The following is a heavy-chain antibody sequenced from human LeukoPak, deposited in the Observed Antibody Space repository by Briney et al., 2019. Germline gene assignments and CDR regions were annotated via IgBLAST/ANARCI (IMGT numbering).Heavy chain of an antibody. CDR3: ARDSGYNLT. J-gene: IGHJ5*02. Sequence: KPSETPSPTCTVSGDSISPYYWSWIRQPARKGPEWIGRIYASGSTNYNPSHNPSLESRVTMSVDTSNNQFSLNLSSVTAADTAVYYCARDSGYNLTWGQGTLVTVSS. V-gene: IGHV4-4*07. D-gene: IGHD5-12*01. CDR1: GDSISPYY. CDR2: IYASGST.